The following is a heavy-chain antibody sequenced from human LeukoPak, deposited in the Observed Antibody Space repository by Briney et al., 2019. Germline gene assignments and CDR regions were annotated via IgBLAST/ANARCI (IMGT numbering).Heavy chain of an antibody. J-gene: IGHJ4*02. CDR2: ISGSGGIT. D-gene: IGHD2-15*01. Sequence: GGSLRLSCAAPGFTFSTYAMTWVRQAPGKGLEWVSVISGSGGITYYADSVKGRFTLSRDNSKNTIYLQMNSLRAEDTAVYYCAKSIGGVVVVAADYWGQGTLVTVSS. CDR3: AKSIGGVVVVAADY. CDR1: GFTFSTYA. V-gene: IGHV3-23*01.